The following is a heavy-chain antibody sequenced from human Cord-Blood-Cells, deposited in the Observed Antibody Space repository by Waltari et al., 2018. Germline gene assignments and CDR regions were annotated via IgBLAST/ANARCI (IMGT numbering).Heavy chain of an antibody. CDR2: CDPEDGET. CDR3: AMGWLWSPHDAFDI. V-gene: IGHV1-24*01. J-gene: IGHJ3*02. Sequence: QVQLVQSVAEVKKPGASVKVSCKVSGYTLPELSMPWVRQAPGKGPEWMGGCDPEDGETIYAQKFQGRVTMTEDTSTDTAYMELSSLRSEDTAVYYCAMGWLWSPHDAFDIWGQGTMVTVSS. CDR1: GYTLPELS. D-gene: IGHD5-18*01.